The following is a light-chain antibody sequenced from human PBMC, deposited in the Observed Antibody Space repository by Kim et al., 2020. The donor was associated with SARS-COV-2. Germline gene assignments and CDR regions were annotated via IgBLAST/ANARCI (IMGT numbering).Light chain of an antibody. J-gene: IGLJ2*01. V-gene: IGLV2-14*03. CDR3: SSLTSITTLV. Sequence: GQAIPISCTGPSSDVGAYNYVSAFQQHPDKAPKLIIFDVSNRPSGVSNRFSGSKSGNTASLTISGLQAEDEADYYCSSLTSITTLVFGGGTKVTVL. CDR2: DVS. CDR1: SSDVGAYNY.